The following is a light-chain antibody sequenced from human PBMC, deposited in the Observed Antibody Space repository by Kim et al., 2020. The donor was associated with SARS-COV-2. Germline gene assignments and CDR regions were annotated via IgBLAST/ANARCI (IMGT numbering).Light chain of an antibody. CDR1: SLRSYY. Sequence: SSELTQDPAVSVALGQTVRITCQGDSLRSYYASWYQQKPGQAPVLVIYGKNNRPSGIPDRFSGSSSGNTASLPITGAQAEDEADYYCNSRDSSGNHLVVF. V-gene: IGLV3-19*01. CDR2: GKN. J-gene: IGLJ2*01. CDR3: NSRDSSGNHLVV.